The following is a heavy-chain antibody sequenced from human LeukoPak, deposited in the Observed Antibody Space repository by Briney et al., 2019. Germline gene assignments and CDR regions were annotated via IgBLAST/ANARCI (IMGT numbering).Heavy chain of an antibody. V-gene: IGHV3-30*18. CDR1: GFTFSSYW. J-gene: IGHJ4*02. CDR3: VKVYPTVTTSSVLGS. CDR2: VSYDGNLQ. Sequence: GGSLRLSCVASGFTFSSYWMTWVRQAPGKGLEWVAAVSYDGNLQHYADAVKGRFTVSRDNSKNTVFLQINSLRTEDSAVYWCVKVYPTVTTSSVLGSWGQGTLVTVSS. D-gene: IGHD4-17*01.